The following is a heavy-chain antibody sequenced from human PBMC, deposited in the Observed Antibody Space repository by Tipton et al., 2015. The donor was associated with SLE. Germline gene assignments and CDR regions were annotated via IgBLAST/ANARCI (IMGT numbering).Heavy chain of an antibody. J-gene: IGHJ4*02. CDR2: IYYSGSS. CDR3: ARQLGWGDPFAFDY. D-gene: IGHD2-21*02. Sequence: LRLPCTVSGGSISSSSYYWGWIRQPPGKGLEWIGSIYYSGSSYYNPSLKSRVTISVDTSKNQFSLKLGSVTAADTATYYCARQLGWGDPFAFDYWSQGTLVTVSS. CDR1: GGSISSSSYY. V-gene: IGHV4-39*01.